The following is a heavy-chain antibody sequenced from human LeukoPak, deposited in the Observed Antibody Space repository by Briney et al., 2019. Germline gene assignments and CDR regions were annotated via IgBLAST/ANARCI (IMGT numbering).Heavy chain of an antibody. V-gene: IGHV1-2*04. J-gene: IGHJ4*02. CDR3: ARGVPGYSYGLDY. Sequence: GGSLRLSCAASGFTFSENGMHWVRQAPGQGLEWMGWINPHSGGTNYAQKFQGWVTMTRDTSINTAYMELSRLRSDDTAVYYCARGVPGYSYGLDYWGQGTLVTVSS. D-gene: IGHD5-18*01. CDR1: GFTFSENG. CDR2: INPHSGGT.